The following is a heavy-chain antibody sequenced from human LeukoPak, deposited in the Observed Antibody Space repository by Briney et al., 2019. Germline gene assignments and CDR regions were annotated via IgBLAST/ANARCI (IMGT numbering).Heavy chain of an antibody. D-gene: IGHD3-10*01. CDR3: ASAYGKLGWFGESLDY. Sequence: ASVKVSCKASGYTFTSYYMHWVRQAPGQGLEWMGIINPSGGSTSYAQKFQGRVTMTRDTSTSTVYMELSSLRSEDTAVYYCASAYGKLGWFGESLDYWGQGTLVTVSS. CDR2: INPSGGST. V-gene: IGHV1-46*01. J-gene: IGHJ4*02. CDR1: GYTFTSYY.